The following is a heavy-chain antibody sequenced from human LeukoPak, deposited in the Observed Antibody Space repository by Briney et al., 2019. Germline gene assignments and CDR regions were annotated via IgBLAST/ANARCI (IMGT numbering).Heavy chain of an antibody. J-gene: IGHJ6*03. CDR1: GGSISSGNW. Sequence: SETLSLTCAVSGGSISSGNWWSWVRQPPGKGLEWIGEIYHSGSTNYNPSLKSRVTISVDKSKKQFSLKLRSVTAADTAVYYCARGRREIGYYYYYMDVWGKGTTVTVSS. CDR2: IYHSGST. CDR3: ARGRREIGYYYYYMDV. V-gene: IGHV4-4*02.